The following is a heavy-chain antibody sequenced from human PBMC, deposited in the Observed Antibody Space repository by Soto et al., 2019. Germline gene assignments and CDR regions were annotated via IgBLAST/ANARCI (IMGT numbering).Heavy chain of an antibody. CDR2: IIPIFGTA. CDR1: GGTFSSYA. J-gene: IGHJ4*02. D-gene: IGHD1-20*01. CDR3: ARRPSNWNTYYFDY. Sequence: ASVKVSCKASGGTFSSYAISWVRQAPGQGLEWMGGIIPIFGTANYAQKFQGRVTITADESTSTAYMELSSLRSEDTAVYYCARRPSNWNTYYFDYWGQGTLVTVSS. V-gene: IGHV1-69*13.